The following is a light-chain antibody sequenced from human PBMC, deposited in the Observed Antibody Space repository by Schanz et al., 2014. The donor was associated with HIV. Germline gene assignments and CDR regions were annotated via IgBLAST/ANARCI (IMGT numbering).Light chain of an antibody. V-gene: IGLV2-14*03. CDR2: DVT. Sequence: QSALTQPASVSGALGQSITISCTGTSGDVGRYDYAPWYQQHPGQAPKLLIYDVTYRPSGISNRFSGSKSGYTASLTISGLQADDEADYYCSSYTTSSTLVFGGGTKLTVL. CDR1: SGDVGRYDY. J-gene: IGLJ2*01. CDR3: SSYTTSSTLV.